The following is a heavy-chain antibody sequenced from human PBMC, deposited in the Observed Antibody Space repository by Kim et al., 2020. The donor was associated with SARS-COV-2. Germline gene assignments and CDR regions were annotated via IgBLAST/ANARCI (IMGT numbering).Heavy chain of an antibody. CDR2: ST. CDR3: ARLVSDAFDI. J-gene: IGHJ3*02. Sequence: STYYNPSLKSRVTISVDTSKNQFSLKLSSVTAADTAVYYCARLVSDAFDIWGQGTMVTVSS. V-gene: IGHV4-31*02.